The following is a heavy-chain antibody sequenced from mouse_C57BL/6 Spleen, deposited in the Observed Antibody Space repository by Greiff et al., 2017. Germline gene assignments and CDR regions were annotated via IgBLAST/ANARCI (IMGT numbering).Heavy chain of an antibody. CDR2: IWGDGST. D-gene: IGHD1-1*01. CDR1: GFSFTSHG. V-gene: IGHV2-3*01. J-gene: IGHJ4*01. Sequence: VKVIESGLGLVAPSQRLSITCTVSGFSFTSHGVSWGRQPPGKGLEWLGVIWGDGSTNYHSALISRLSISKDNSKSQVFLKLNSLQTDDTATYYCAKGVGTTVGAMAYRGQGNAVTVSS. CDR3: AKGVGTTVGAMAY.